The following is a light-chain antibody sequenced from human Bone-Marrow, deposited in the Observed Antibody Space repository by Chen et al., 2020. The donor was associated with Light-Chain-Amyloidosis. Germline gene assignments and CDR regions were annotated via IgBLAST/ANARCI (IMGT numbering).Light chain of an antibody. CDR2: LGS. V-gene: IGKV2-28*01. Sequence: DIVMTQSPLSLPVTPGEPASISCRSSQSLLHSNGYNYLDWYLQKPGQSPQLLIYLGSNRSSGVPDRFSGSGSGTDFTLKISRVESEYVGVYYCMQALQTPITFGPGTKVDIK. CDR3: MQALQTPIT. J-gene: IGKJ3*01. CDR1: QSLLHSNGYNY.